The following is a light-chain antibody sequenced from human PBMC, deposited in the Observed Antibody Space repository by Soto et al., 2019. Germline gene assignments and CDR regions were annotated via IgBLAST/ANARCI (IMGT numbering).Light chain of an antibody. CDR1: SSDLGSYNL. J-gene: IGLJ2*01. V-gene: IGLV1-51*01. CDR2: DNN. CDR3: GTWDSSLSAVV. Sequence: QSALTQPASVSASPGQSITISCTGTSSDLGSYNLVSWYQAHPNKAPKLMIYDNNKRPSGIPDRFSGSKSGTSATLGITGLQTGDEADYYCGTWDSSLSAVVFGGGTKLTVL.